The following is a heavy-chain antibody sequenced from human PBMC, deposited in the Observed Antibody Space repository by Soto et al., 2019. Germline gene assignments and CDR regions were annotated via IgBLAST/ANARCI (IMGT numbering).Heavy chain of an antibody. J-gene: IGHJ4*02. CDR3: ARSSGDTAMVSY. Sequence: SETLSLTCTVSGGSISSYYWSWIRQPPGKGLEWIGYIYYSGSTNYNPSLKSRVTISVDTSKNQFSPKLSSVTAADTAVYYCARSSGDTAMVSYWGQGTLVTVSS. D-gene: IGHD5-18*01. V-gene: IGHV4-59*01. CDR2: IYYSGST. CDR1: GGSISSYY.